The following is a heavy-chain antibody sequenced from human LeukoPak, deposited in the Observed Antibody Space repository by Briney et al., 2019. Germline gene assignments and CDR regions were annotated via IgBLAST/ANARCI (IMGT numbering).Heavy chain of an antibody. CDR2: IDNRGST. CDR1: GGYFSFYF. J-gene: IGHJ4*02. Sequence: PSETLSLTCTVSGGYFSFYFWHWIRQPPGEGLDWIGEIDNRGSTQYKPSLRSRGIISIDTSGNHFSLKLTSVTAADTAVYFCARDSDTGFQWGQGMLVTVSS. CDR3: ARDSDTGFQ. V-gene: IGHV4-34*01. D-gene: IGHD3-22*01.